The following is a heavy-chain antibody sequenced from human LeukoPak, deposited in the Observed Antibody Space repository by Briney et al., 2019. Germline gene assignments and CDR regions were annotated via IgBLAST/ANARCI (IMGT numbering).Heavy chain of an antibody. CDR2: IWYDGSNK. J-gene: IGHJ4*02. D-gene: IGHD5-18*01. CDR3: ARESCGYSYGCALDY. CDR1: GFTFSSYG. Sequence: GGSLRLSCAASGFTFSSYGMHWVRQAPGKGLEWVAVIWYDGSNKYYADSVKGRFTISRDNSKNTLYLQMNSLRAEDTAVYYCARESCGYSYGCALDYWGQGTLVTVSS. V-gene: IGHV3-33*01.